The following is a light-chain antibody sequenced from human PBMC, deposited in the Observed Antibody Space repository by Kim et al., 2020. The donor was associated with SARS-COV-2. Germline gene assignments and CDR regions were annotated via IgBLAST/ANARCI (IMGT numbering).Light chain of an antibody. CDR3: SSYTSSSTVV. V-gene: IGLV2-14*03. Sequence: GPALTITRTRTSSAVGGYNYVSWYQQHPGKTPKLMLYDVSNRPSGVSNRFSGSKSGNTASLTISGLQAEDEADYYCSSYTSSSTVVFGGGTQLTVL. J-gene: IGLJ2*01. CDR2: DVS. CDR1: SSAVGGYNY.